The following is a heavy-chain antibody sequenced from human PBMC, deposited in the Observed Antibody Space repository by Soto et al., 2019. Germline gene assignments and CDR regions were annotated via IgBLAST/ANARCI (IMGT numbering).Heavy chain of an antibody. Sequence: QITLKESGPTLVKPTQTLTLTCTFSGFSLSTSGVGVGWIRQPPGKALEWLALIYWNDDKRYSPSLKSRLTITKDTSKNQVVLTMTNMDPVDTATYYCAHSLQERGAGAAAGWYNWFDPCGQGTLVTVSS. CDR2: IYWNDDK. D-gene: IGHD6-13*01. CDR3: AHSLQERGAGAAAGWYNWFDP. V-gene: IGHV2-5*01. J-gene: IGHJ5*02. CDR1: GFSLSTSGVG.